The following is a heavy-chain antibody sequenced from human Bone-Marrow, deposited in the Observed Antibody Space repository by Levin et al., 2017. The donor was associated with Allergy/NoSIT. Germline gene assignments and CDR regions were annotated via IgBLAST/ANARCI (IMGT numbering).Heavy chain of an antibody. J-gene: IGHJ4*02. CDR3: ATVQIATTTTRDY. CDR1: GFTFRIFP. D-gene: IGHD1-1*01. V-gene: IGHV3-30*04. Sequence: SCAASGFTFRIFPMLWVRQAPGKGLEWVAVISSDGNTKYYTDSVKGRFTVSRDNFKNALYLQMNSLSPEDTGVYFCATVQIATTTTRDYWGQGTRVTVSS. CDR2: ISSDGNTK.